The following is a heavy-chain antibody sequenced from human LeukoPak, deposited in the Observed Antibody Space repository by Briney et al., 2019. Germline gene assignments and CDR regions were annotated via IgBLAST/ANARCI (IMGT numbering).Heavy chain of an antibody. Sequence: SETLSLTCTVSGGSISSGRNYWGWIRQPPGKRLEWIGSIHYSGSTYYSPSLKSRVTISVDMSKNQFSLKLTSVTAADTAVYYCARQGSNWYFAYFQHWGEGTLVTVSS. CDR2: IHYSGST. CDR3: ARQGSNWYFAYFQH. J-gene: IGHJ1*01. D-gene: IGHD4-11*01. V-gene: IGHV4-39*01. CDR1: GGSISSGRNY.